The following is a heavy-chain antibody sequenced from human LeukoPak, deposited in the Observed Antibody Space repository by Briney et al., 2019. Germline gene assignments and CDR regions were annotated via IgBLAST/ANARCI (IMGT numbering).Heavy chain of an antibody. J-gene: IGHJ4*02. CDR3: ARGMPVGGTKIGFDH. D-gene: IGHD6-19*01. CDR2: INPNSGVT. CDR1: GYTFTAYF. V-gene: IGHV1-2*02. Sequence: ASVKVSCKASGYTFTAYFMHWVRQAPGQGLEWMGWINPNSGVTNSAQKFQGRVTMTRDTSIRTVYMEVSTMRSDDTAVYYCARGMPVGGTKIGFDHWGQGTLVTVSS.